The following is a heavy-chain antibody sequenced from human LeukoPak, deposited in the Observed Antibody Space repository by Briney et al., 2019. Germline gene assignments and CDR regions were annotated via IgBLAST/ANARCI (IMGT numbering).Heavy chain of an antibody. Sequence: GGSLRLSCAASGFTFDDYGMSWVRQAPGKGLEWVSAISGSGGSTYYADSVKGRFTISRDNSKNTLYLQMNSLRAEDTAVYYCAESDTAMVIGYWGQGTLVTVSS. J-gene: IGHJ4*02. D-gene: IGHD5-18*01. CDR3: AESDTAMVIGY. CDR1: GFTFDDYG. CDR2: ISGSGGST. V-gene: IGHV3-23*01.